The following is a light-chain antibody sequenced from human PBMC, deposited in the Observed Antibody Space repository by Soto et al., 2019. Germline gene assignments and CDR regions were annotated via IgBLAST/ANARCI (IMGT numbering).Light chain of an antibody. V-gene: IGKV3-20*01. CDR3: QQYGGAPL. Sequence: EIVLTQSPGTLSLSPGERATLSCRASQSVSSSYLAWYQQKPGQAPRLLIYVASSRATGIPDRFSGSGSGTDFTLTISRLEPEDFALYYCQQYGGAPLFGQGTKLEIK. J-gene: IGKJ2*01. CDR2: VAS. CDR1: QSVSSSY.